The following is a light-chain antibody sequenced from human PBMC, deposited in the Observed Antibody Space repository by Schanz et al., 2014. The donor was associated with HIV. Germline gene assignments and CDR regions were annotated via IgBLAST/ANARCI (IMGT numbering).Light chain of an antibody. Sequence: QSALTQPASLSGSPGQSITISCTGTSIDVGGYDYVSWYQQHPDKAPRLIIYDVSNRPSGVSNRFSGSKSGNTASLTISGLQAEDEADYYCSSYTTSSTPNDVFGPGTKLTVL. CDR3: SSYTTSSTPNDV. V-gene: IGLV2-14*03. CDR1: SIDVGGYDY. CDR2: DVS. J-gene: IGLJ1*01.